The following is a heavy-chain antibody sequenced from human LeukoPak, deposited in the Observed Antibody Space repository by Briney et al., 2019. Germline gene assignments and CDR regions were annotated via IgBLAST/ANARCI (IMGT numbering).Heavy chain of an antibody. CDR2: ISGSGGST. V-gene: IGHV3-23*01. J-gene: IGHJ3*02. CDR1: GFTFSSYA. D-gene: IGHD2-2*01. Sequence: GGSLRLSCAASGFTFSSYAMSWVRQPPGKGLEWVSAISGSGGSTYYADSVKGRFTISRDNSKNTLYLQMNSLRAEDTAVYYCASRDIVVVPAAIRDAFDIWGQGTMVTVSS. CDR3: ASRDIVVVPAAIRDAFDI.